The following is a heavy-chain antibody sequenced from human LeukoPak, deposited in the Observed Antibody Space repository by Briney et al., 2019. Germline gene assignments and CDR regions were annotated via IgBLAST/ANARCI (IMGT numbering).Heavy chain of an antibody. CDR1: GFTFDDYA. D-gene: IGHD6-13*01. CDR3: AKGASSSWFSWFDP. V-gene: IGHV3-9*01. CDR2: ISWNSGSI. J-gene: IGHJ5*02. Sequence: GGSLRLSCAASGFTFDDYAMHWVRQAPGKGLEWVSGISWNSGSIGYADSVKGRFTISRDNAKNSLYLQMNSLRAEDTALYYCAKGASSSWFSWFDPWGQGTLVTVSS.